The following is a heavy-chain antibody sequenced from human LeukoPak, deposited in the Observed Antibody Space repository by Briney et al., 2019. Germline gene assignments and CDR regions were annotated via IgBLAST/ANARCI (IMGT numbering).Heavy chain of an antibody. Sequence: SETLSLTCTVSGGPISSSSYYWGWIRQPPGKGLEWIGSIYYSGSTYYNPSLKSRVTISVDTSKNQFSLKLSSVTAADTAVYYCARHAITMVQGEIDYWGQGTLVTVSS. CDR2: IYYSGST. V-gene: IGHV4-39*01. CDR1: GGPISSSSYY. CDR3: ARHAITMVQGEIDY. J-gene: IGHJ4*02. D-gene: IGHD3-10*01.